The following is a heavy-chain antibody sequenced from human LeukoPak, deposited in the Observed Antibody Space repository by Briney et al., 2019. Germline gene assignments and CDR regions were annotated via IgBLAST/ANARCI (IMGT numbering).Heavy chain of an antibody. CDR2: IYYSGST. Sequence: SETLSLTCTVSGGSVSSGSYYWSWIRQPPGKGLEWIGYIYYSGSTNYNPSLKSRVTISVDTSKNQFSLKLSSVTAADTAVYYCARHGYRIAAAGSFDYWGQGTLVTVSS. CDR1: GGSVSSGSYY. D-gene: IGHD6-13*01. CDR3: ARHGYRIAAAGSFDY. J-gene: IGHJ4*02. V-gene: IGHV4-61*01.